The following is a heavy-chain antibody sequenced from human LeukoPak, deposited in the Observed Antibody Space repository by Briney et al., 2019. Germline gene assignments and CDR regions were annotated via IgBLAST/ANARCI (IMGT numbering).Heavy chain of an antibody. CDR3: ARTYDSSGYYPDY. CDR2: ISSSSSYI. V-gene: IGHV3-21*01. CDR1: GFTFSSYS. Sequence: GGSLRLSCAASGFTFSSYSMNWVRQAPGKGLEWFSSISSSSSYIYYADSVKGRFTISRDNAKNSLYLQMNSLRAEDTAVYYCARTYDSSGYYPDYWGQGTLVTVSS. J-gene: IGHJ4*02. D-gene: IGHD3-22*01.